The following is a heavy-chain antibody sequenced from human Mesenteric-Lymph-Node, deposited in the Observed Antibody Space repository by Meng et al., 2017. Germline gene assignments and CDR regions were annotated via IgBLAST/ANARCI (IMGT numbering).Heavy chain of an antibody. J-gene: IGHJ4*02. CDR3: TTARWELPPQFDY. CDR1: GFTFSTYA. Sequence: GESLKISCAASGFTFSTYAMYWVRQAPGKGLEWVETISSDGTNKYYADSVKGRFTASRDNSKNTLYLQMNSLKTEDTAVYYCTTARWELPPQFDYWGQGTLVTVSS. D-gene: IGHD1-26*01. CDR2: ISSDGTNK. V-gene: IGHV3-30*14.